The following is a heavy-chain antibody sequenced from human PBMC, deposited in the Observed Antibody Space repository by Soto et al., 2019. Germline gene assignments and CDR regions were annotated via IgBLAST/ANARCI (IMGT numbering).Heavy chain of an antibody. CDR1: GFTFNTYA. J-gene: IGHJ2*01. D-gene: IGHD1-26*01. Sequence: QVQLMESGGGVVQPGRSLRLSCAASGFTFNTYAMHWVRQAPGKGLEWVAVITPDGTEQYYADSVKGRFTISRDNSKNMLYLPMNSLGLEDMSIYHCAKRGILGAQGMAYFDLWGRGTLVTVSS. V-gene: IGHV3-30*18. CDR3: AKRGILGAQGMAYFDL. CDR2: ITPDGTEQ.